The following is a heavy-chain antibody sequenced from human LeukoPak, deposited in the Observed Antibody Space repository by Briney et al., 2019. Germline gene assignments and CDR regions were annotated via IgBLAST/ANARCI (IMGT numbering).Heavy chain of an antibody. Sequence: GGSLRLSCAASGFTFSSYWMHWVRQAPGKGLVWVSRINSDGSSTSYADSVKGRFTISRDNAKNTLYLQMNSLRAEDTAVYYCARDWWPGDSDPGEAYYYYGMDVWGQGTTATVSS. CDR2: INSDGSST. V-gene: IGHV3-74*01. J-gene: IGHJ6*02. CDR3: ARDWWPGDSDPGEAYYYYGMDV. D-gene: IGHD2-21*01. CDR1: GFTFSSYW.